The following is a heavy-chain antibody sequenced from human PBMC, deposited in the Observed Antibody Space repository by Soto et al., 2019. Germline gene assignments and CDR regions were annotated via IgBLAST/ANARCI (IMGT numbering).Heavy chain of an antibody. CDR1: GYTFTSYY. J-gene: IGHJ6*02. CDR3: ARDRLDSSSPSVMDV. CDR2: INPSGDST. D-gene: IGHD6-13*01. Sequence: ASVKVSCKASGYTFTSYYMHWVRQAPGQGLEWMGIINPSGDSTSYAQKFQGRVTMTRDTSTSTVYMELSSLRSKDTAVYYCARDRLDSSSPSVMDVWGQGTTVTVSS. V-gene: IGHV1-46*01.